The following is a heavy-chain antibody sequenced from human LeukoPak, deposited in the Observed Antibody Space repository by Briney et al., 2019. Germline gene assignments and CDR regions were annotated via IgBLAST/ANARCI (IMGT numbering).Heavy chain of an antibody. D-gene: IGHD2-15*01. J-gene: IGHJ6*02. CDR3: ARDQNCSGGSCYSYYYYGMDV. V-gene: IGHV1-18*01. Sequence: ASVKVSCKASGYTFTSYGISWVRQAPGQGLEWMGWISAYNGNTNYAQKLQGRVTMTTDTSTSTAYMELRSLRPDDTAVYYCARDQNCSGGSCYSYYYYGMDVWGQGTTVTVSS. CDR1: GYTFTSYG. CDR2: ISAYNGNT.